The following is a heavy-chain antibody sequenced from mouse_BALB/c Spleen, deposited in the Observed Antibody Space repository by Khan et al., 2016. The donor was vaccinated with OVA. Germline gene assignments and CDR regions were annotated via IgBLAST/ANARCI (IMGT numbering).Heavy chain of an antibody. J-gene: IGHJ1*01. D-gene: IGHD2-1*01. V-gene: IGHV5-17*02. CDR2: ISSGSSTI. CDR3: ARSGGNFHWYFDV. Sequence: EVELVESGGGLVQPGGSRKLSCAASGFTFSSFGIHWVRQAPKKGLEWVAYISSGSSTIYYVDTVKGRFTISRDIPKNTLFLQMTSRRSEDTAMYYCARSGGNFHWYFDVWGPGTSVTVSS. CDR1: GFTFSSFG.